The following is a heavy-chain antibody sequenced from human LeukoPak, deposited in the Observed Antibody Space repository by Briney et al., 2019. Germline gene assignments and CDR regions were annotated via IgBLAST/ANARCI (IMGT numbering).Heavy chain of an antibody. Sequence: SRTLSLTCTGSGGSISSGDYYWSWLRQPPGKGLEWIGYIYYSGSTYYHPSLKSRLTISVDTSKNQFSLKLSSVTAADTAVYYCARQNSEYDILTGYLYGRWFDPWGQGTLVTVSS. J-gene: IGHJ5*02. V-gene: IGHV4-30-4*08. CDR3: ARQNSEYDILTGYLYGRWFDP. D-gene: IGHD3-9*01. CDR2: IYYSGST. CDR1: GGSISSGDYY.